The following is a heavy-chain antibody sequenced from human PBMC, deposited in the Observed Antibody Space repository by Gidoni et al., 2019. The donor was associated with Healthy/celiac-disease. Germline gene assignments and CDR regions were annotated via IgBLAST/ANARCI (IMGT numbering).Heavy chain of an antibody. Sequence: QVQLVESGGGVVQPGRSLRLSCAASGFPFNSYGLPWVRQAPGKGLEWVAVISYDGINKYYADSVKGRFTISRDNSKNTLYLQMNSLRAEDTAVYYCAKEATFMVRGAHDAFDIWGQGTMVTVSS. CDR2: ISYDGINK. V-gene: IGHV3-30*18. D-gene: IGHD3-10*01. J-gene: IGHJ3*02. CDR1: GFPFNSYG. CDR3: AKEATFMVRGAHDAFDI.